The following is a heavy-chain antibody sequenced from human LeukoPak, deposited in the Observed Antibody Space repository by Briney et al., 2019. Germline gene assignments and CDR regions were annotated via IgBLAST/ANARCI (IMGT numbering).Heavy chain of an antibody. CDR2: INPNSGGT. J-gene: IGHJ4*02. Sequence: ASVKVSCKASGYTFTGYYMHWVRQAPGQGLEWMGWINPNSGGTNYAQKFQGRVTMTRDTSISTAYMELSRLRSDDTAVYYCARPRGYSGDDLDYWGQGTLVTVSS. CDR3: ARPRGYSGDDLDY. CDR1: GYTFTGYY. D-gene: IGHD5-12*01. V-gene: IGHV1-2*02.